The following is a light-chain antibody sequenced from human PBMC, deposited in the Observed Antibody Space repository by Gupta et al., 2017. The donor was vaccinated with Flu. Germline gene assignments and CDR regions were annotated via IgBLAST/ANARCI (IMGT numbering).Light chain of an antibody. J-gene: IGLJ2*01. CDR3: QSYASSLSGSVV. CDR1: SSNIGAGYD. CDR2: GNS. Sequence: QSVLTQPPSVSGAPGQRVTISCTGSSSNIGAGYDVHWYQQLPGTAPKLLIYGNSNRPSGVPDRFSGSKSGTSASLAITGLQAEDEADYYCQSYASSLSGSVVFGRGTKLTVL. V-gene: IGLV1-40*01.